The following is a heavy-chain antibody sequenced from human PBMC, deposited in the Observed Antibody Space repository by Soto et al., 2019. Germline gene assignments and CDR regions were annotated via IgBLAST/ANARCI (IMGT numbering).Heavy chain of an antibody. CDR3: ARRPMTIFGVVKSYWYFDL. Sequence: QVQLVESGGGLVKPGGSLRLSCAASGFTFSDYYMSWIRQAPGKGLEWVSYISSSSSYTNYADSVKGRFTISRDNAKNSLYLQMNSLRAEDTAVYYCARRPMTIFGVVKSYWYFDLWGRGTLVTVSS. CDR1: GFTFSDYY. CDR2: ISSSSSYT. V-gene: IGHV3-11*06. D-gene: IGHD3-3*01. J-gene: IGHJ2*01.